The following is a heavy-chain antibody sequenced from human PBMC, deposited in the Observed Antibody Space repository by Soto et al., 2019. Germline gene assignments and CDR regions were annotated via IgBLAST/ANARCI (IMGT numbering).Heavy chain of an antibody. CDR2: IRSKANSYAT. D-gene: IGHD2-15*01. J-gene: IGHJ6*02. V-gene: IGHV3-73*01. CDR1: VFTVSGSA. Sequence: GALRLSGAASVFTVSGSAMYWVRQASGKGLEWVGRIRSKANSYATAYAASVKGRFTISRDDSKNTAYLQMNSLKTEDTAVYYCTRHLGYCSGGSCYGMDVWGQGTTVTVSS. CDR3: TRHLGYCSGGSCYGMDV.